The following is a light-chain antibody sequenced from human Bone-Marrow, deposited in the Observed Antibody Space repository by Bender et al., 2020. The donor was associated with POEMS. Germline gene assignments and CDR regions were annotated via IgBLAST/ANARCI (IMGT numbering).Light chain of an antibody. CDR2: AVN. CDR1: SSDVGSYNL. CDR3: SSYTGSGIFL. Sequence: QSALTQPASVSGSPGQSITISCTGTSSDVGSYNLFSWFQQHPGKAPKLMIYAVNNRPSGVTYRFSGSKSGNTASLTISGLQAEDEADYYCSSYTGSGIFLFGGGTELTVL. V-gene: IGLV2-14*02. J-gene: IGLJ2*01.